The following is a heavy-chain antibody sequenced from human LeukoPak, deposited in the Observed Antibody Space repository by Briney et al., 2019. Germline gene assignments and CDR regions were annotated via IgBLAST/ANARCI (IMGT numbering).Heavy chain of an antibody. D-gene: IGHD2-2*01. CDR3: AIYCSSTSCSNDY. Sequence: SETLSLTCAVYGGSFSGYYWSWIRQPPGKGLEWIGEINHSGSTNYNPSLKSRVTISVDTSKNRFSLKLSSVTAADTAVYYCAIYCSSTSCSNDYWGQGTLVTVSS. CDR1: GGSFSGYY. V-gene: IGHV4-34*01. J-gene: IGHJ4*02. CDR2: INHSGST.